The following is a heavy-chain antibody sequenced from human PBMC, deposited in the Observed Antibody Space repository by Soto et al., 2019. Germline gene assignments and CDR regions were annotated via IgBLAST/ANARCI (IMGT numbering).Heavy chain of an antibody. CDR2: ISYDGSNK. D-gene: IGHD5-18*01. Sequence: QVQLVESGGGVVQPGRSLRLSCAASGFTFSSYAMHWVRQAPGKGLEWVAVISYDGSNKYYADSVKGRFTLSRDNSKNTLYLQMNSLRAEDTAVYYCARDPREQLWYRFDPWGQGTLVTVSS. V-gene: IGHV3-30-3*01. CDR1: GFTFSSYA. CDR3: ARDPREQLWYRFDP. J-gene: IGHJ5*02.